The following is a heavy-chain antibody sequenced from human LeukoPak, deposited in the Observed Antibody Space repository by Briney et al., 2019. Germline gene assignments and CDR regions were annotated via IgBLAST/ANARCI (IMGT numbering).Heavy chain of an antibody. J-gene: IGHJ5*02. D-gene: IGHD4-11*01. Sequence: PSETLSLTCTVSSVSITQTNHFWGWLRQPPGKGLEWIGNIYYDGTTYYNPSLKSRVSMSVDTSKKQFALNLNSMTASDTGVYYCVRQRLWSDLWGQGALVIVSS. CDR3: VRQRLWSDL. CDR1: SVSITQTNHF. CDR2: IYYDGTT. V-gene: IGHV4-39*01.